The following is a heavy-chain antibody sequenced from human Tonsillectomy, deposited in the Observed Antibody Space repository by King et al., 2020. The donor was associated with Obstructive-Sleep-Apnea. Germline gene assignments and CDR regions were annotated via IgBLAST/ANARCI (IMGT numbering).Heavy chain of an antibody. CDR2: ISSISSTI. CDR3: ASGKSGYDYVWGSYRLDYYFDY. J-gene: IGHJ4*02. D-gene: IGHD3-16*02. V-gene: IGHV3-48*04. Sequence: QLVQSGGGLVQPGGSLRLSCAASGFTFSSYSMNWVRQAPGKGLEWVSYISSISSTIYYADSVKGRFTISRDNAKNSLYLQMNSLRAEDTAVYYCASGKSGYDYVWGSYRLDYYFDYWGQGTLVTVSS. CDR1: GFTFSSYS.